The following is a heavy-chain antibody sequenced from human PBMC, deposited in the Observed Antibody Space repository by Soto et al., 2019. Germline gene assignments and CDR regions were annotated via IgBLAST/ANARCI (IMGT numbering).Heavy chain of an antibody. Sequence: ASVKVSCKASGYTFTSYAMHWVSQAPGQRLEWMGWINAGNGDTKYSQKFQGRVTITRDTSASTAYMELSSLRSEDTAVYYCAREYFRVGATGWFDPWGQGTLVTVSS. V-gene: IGHV1-3*01. CDR1: GYTFTSYA. CDR3: AREYFRVGATGWFDP. D-gene: IGHD1-26*01. CDR2: INAGNGDT. J-gene: IGHJ5*02.